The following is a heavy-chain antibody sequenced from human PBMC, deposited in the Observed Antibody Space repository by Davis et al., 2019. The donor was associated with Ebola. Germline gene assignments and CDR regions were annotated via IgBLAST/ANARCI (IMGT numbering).Heavy chain of an antibody. Sequence: ASVKVSCKVSGYTLTELSMHWVRQAPGKGLEWMGCFDPEDSETIYAQKFQGRVTMTEDTSTDTAYMELSSLRSEDTAVYYCARGKRDDYYDSSGYLVDWGQGTLVTVSS. J-gene: IGHJ4*02. V-gene: IGHV1-24*01. CDR3: ARGKRDDYYDSSGYLVD. CDR1: GYTLTELS. CDR2: FDPEDSET. D-gene: IGHD3-22*01.